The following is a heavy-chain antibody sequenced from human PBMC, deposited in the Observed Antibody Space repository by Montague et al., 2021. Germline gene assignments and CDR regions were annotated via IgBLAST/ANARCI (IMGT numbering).Heavy chain of an antibody. CDR1: GASISTGPYY. CDR2: TSFSATT. Sequence: TLSLTCSVSGASISTGPYYWSWIRQRPGQGLEWLGCTSFSATTYYNPSLRRRLSISLDTSKNHFSLRLTSVTAADTAVYHCAIDASDCYFGSFNPWGQGTLVTVSS. CDR3: AIDASDCYFGSFNP. J-gene: IGHJ5*02. V-gene: IGHV4-31*03. D-gene: IGHD2-21*01.